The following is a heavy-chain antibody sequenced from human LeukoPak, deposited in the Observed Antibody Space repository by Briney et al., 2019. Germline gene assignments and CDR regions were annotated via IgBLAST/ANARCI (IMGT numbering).Heavy chain of an antibody. D-gene: IGHD5-18*01. J-gene: IGHJ3*02. CDR3: ARPGVGSGRYGAFDI. V-gene: IGHV4-59*08. CDR2: IYYNGGT. CDR1: GGSISSYY. Sequence: PSETLSLTCIVSGGSISSYYWSWIRQPPGKGLEWIGYIYYNGGTNYNPSLESRLTMSVDTSKNQFSLKLRSVTAADTAVYYCARPGVGSGRYGAFDIWGQGTMVIVSS.